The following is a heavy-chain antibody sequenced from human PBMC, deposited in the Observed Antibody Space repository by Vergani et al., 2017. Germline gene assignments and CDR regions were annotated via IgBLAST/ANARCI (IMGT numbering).Heavy chain of an antibody. Sequence: QVQLVQSGAEVKKPGASVKVSCKASGYTFTGYYMHWVRQAPGQGLEWMGWINPNSGGTNYAQKFQGRVTMTRYTSISTAYMELSRLRSDDTAVYYCARDIDREQWLVNWNYYYYGMDVWGQGTTVTVSS. J-gene: IGHJ6*02. V-gene: IGHV1-2*02. CDR3: ARDIDREQWLVNWNYYYYGMDV. D-gene: IGHD6-19*01. CDR1: GYTFTGYY. CDR2: INPNSGGT.